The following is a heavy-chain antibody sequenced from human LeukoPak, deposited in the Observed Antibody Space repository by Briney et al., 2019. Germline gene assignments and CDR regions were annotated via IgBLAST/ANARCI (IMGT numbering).Heavy chain of an antibody. V-gene: IGHV3-48*03. D-gene: IGHD3-9*01. J-gene: IGHJ6*02. CDR1: GFTFSSYE. CDR2: ISSSGGTI. CDR3: AKPLDPTYYDILTGYEGYYYYGMDV. Sequence: GGSLRLSCAASGFTFSSYEMNWVRQAPGKGLEWVSYISSSGGTIYYADSVKGRFTISRDNAKNSLYLQMNSLRAEDTAVYYCAKPLDPTYYDILTGYEGYYYYGMDVWGQGTTVTVSS.